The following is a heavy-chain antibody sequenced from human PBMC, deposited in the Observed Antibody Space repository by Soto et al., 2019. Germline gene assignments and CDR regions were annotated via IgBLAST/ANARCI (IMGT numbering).Heavy chain of an antibody. CDR3: VKNSGWVNT. J-gene: IGHJ5*02. D-gene: IGHD3-10*01. V-gene: IGHV3-23*01. CDR2: IDGSGGIT. CDR1: GFTFGTTD. Sequence: QLLQSGGGLVQPGGSLTLSCAASGFTFGTTDMSWVRQAPGEGLEWVSTIDGSGGITYYADSVKGRFTICRDNSRNTVYLQMNSLRGDDTALYYCVKNSGWVNTWGQGAVVTVSS.